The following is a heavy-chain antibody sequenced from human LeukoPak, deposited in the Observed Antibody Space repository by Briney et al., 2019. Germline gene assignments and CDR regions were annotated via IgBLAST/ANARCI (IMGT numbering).Heavy chain of an antibody. CDR2: IYYSGST. CDR3: ARQWVVVVVAAPNWFDP. J-gene: IGHJ5*02. D-gene: IGHD2-15*01. CDR1: GGSFSNNNYY. V-gene: IGHV4-39*01. Sequence: SETLSLTCTVSGGSFSNNNYYWGWIRQPPGKGLEWIGSIYYSGSTYYNPSLKSRVTISVDTSKNLFSLKLSSVTAADTAVYYCARQWVVVVVAAPNWFDPWGRGTLVTVSS.